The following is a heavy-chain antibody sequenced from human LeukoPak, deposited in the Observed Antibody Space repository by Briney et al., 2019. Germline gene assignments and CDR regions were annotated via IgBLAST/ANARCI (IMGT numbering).Heavy chain of an antibody. CDR3: ARRWELLAWFDP. CDR2: INHSGST. V-gene: IGHV4-34*01. D-gene: IGHD1-26*01. Sequence: SETLSLTCAVYGGSFSGYYWSWIRQPPGKGLEWIGEINHSGSTNYNPSLKSRVTISVDTSKNQFSLKLSSVTAADTAVYYCARRWELLAWFDPWGQGTLVTVSS. J-gene: IGHJ5*02. CDR1: GGSFSGYY.